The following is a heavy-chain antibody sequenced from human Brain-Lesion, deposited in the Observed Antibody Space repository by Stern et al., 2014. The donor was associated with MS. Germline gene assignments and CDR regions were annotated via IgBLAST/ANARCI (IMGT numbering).Heavy chain of an antibody. V-gene: IGHV3-7*01. Sequence: EVQLLESGGGLVQPGGSLTISCTAAGLTFGNYWMTWVRQAPGKGLEWGANLKEDGTEKNYVDSVKGRFTISRDNARNSLYLQMNSLRVEDTALYYCARVYNTIYGIVTQRGSGMDVWGQGTKVIVSS. J-gene: IGHJ6*02. CDR2: LKEDGTEK. CDR3: ARVYNTIYGIVTQRGSGMDV. D-gene: IGHD3-3*01. CDR1: GLTFGNYW.